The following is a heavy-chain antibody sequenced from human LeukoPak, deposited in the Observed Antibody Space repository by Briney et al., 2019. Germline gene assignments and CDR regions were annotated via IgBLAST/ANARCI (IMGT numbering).Heavy chain of an antibody. D-gene: IGHD2-15*01. CDR1: GFTFSSYS. Sequence: GGSLRLSCAASGFTFSSYSMNWVRQAPGKGLEWVSSISSSSSYIYYADSVKGRFTISRDNAKNSLYLQMNSLRAEDTAVYYCARDGSGGRHYYYGMDVWGQGTRSPSP. CDR3: ARDGSGGRHYYYGMDV. J-gene: IGHJ6*02. V-gene: IGHV3-21*01. CDR2: ISSSSSYI.